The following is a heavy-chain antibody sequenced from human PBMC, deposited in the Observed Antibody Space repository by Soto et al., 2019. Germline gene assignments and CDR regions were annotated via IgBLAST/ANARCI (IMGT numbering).Heavy chain of an antibody. CDR1: GGSISSGDYY. D-gene: IGHD3-22*01. V-gene: IGHV4-30-4*01. CDR3: ASGRSRYYYDSSGYSYY. CDR2: IYYSGST. J-gene: IGHJ4*02. Sequence: SETLSLTCTVSGGSISSGDYYWSWIRQPPGKGLEWIGYIYYSGSTYYNPSLKSRVTISVDTSKNQFSLKLSSVTAADTAVYYCASGRSRYYYDSSGYSYYWGQGTLVTVSS.